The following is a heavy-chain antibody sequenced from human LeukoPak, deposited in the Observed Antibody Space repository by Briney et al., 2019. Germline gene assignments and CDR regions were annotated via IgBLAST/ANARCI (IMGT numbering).Heavy chain of an antibody. CDR1: GYTFTNYN. Sequence: GASVKVSCKASGYTFTNYNINWVRQATGQGLEWMGWISAYNGNTNYAQKFQGRVTMTTDTSTSTAYMELRSLRSDDTAVYYCAREPFGELSPPPDYWGQGTLVTVSS. CDR3: AREPFGELSPPPDY. J-gene: IGHJ4*02. CDR2: ISAYNGNT. V-gene: IGHV1-18*01. D-gene: IGHD3-10*01.